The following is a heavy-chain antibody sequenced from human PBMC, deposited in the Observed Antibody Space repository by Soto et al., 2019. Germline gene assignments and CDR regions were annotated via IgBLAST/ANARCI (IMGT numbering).Heavy chain of an antibody. Sequence: QVKLVESGGGVVQPGKSLRLSCEASGFSFETYAMHWVRQAPGKGLEWVAVISFDGKNTYYADSVKGRFTFSRDNSKNTLYLQMNSLRAEDTAVYYCARDMYSSSWYVPIDYWGQGTLVTVSS. D-gene: IGHD6-13*01. CDR3: ARDMYSSSWYVPIDY. CDR2: ISFDGKNT. CDR1: GFSFETYA. V-gene: IGHV3-30*04. J-gene: IGHJ4*02.